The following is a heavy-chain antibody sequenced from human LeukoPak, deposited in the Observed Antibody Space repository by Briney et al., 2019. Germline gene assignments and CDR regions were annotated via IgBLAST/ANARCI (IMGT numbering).Heavy chain of an antibody. CDR3: ARDRVNYGSGSYGY. CDR2: INPNSGGT. V-gene: IGHV1-2*02. CDR1: GGTFSSYA. J-gene: IGHJ4*02. D-gene: IGHD3-10*01. Sequence: ASVKVSCKASGGTFSSYAISWVRQAPGQGLEWMGWINPNSGGTNYAQKFQGRVTMTRDTSISTAYMELSRLRSDDTAVYYCARDRVNYGSGSYGYWGQGTLVTVSS.